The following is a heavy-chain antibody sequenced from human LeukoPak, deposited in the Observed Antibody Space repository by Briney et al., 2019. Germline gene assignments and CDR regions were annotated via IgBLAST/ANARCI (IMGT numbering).Heavy chain of an antibody. J-gene: IGHJ4*02. CDR1: GGTFSSYA. CDR2: IIPILGIA. Sequence: SVKVSCKASGGTFSSYAISWVRQAPGQGLEWMGRIIPILGIANYAQKFQGRVTMTTDTSTSTAYMEVRSLRSDDTAVYYCQRITIFGVIIDFDYWGQGSLVTVSS. CDR3: QRITIFGVIIDFDY. D-gene: IGHD3-3*01. V-gene: IGHV1-69*04.